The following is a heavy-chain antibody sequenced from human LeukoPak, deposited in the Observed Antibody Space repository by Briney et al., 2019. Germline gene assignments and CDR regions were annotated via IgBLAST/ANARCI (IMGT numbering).Heavy chain of an antibody. J-gene: IGHJ6*02. CDR1: GYTFTGYY. Sequence: ASVKVSCKASGYTFTGYYMHWVRQAPGQGLEWMGWINPNSGGTNYAQKFQGRVTMTRDTSISTAYMELSRLRSDDTAVYYCARDYPQQLMTDYYYYYGMDVWGQGTTVTVSS. V-gene: IGHV1-2*02. CDR3: ARDYPQQLMTDYYYYYGMDV. D-gene: IGHD6-13*01. CDR2: INPNSGGT.